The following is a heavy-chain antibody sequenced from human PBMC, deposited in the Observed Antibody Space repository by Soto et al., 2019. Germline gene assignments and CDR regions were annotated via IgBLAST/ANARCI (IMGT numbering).Heavy chain of an antibody. CDR1: GFTFSSYW. Sequence: EVQLVESGGGLVQPGGSLRLSCAASGFTFSSYWMHWVRQAPGKGLVWVSRINSDGSSTTYADSVKGRFTISRDNAKNTLYLQMNSLRAEDTAVYYCARITELSTMVEDIWGQGTMVTVSS. J-gene: IGHJ3*02. V-gene: IGHV3-74*01. D-gene: IGHD3-10*01. CDR2: INSDGSST. CDR3: ARITELSTMVEDI.